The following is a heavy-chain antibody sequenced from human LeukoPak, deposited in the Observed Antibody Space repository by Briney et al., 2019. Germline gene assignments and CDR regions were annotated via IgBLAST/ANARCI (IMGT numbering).Heavy chain of an antibody. J-gene: IGHJ6*02. CDR1: GFTFDDYA. CDR2: ISGDGGST. Sequence: GGSLRLSCAASGFTFDDYAMHWVRRAPGKGLEWVSLISGDGGSTYYADSVKGRFTISRDNSKNSLYLQMNSLRTEDTALYYCAKDLTSIAPPGMDVWGQGTTVTVSS. CDR3: AKDLTSIAPPGMDV. V-gene: IGHV3-43*02. D-gene: IGHD6-6*01.